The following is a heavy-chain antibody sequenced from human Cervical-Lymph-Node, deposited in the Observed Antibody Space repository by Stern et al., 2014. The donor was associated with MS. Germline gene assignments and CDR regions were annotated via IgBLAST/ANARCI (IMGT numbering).Heavy chain of an antibody. CDR2: FYPEDGET. CDR3: ASAAAFCGGDCYPDQ. V-gene: IGHV1-24*01. CDR1: GYSLSELA. D-gene: IGHD2-21*01. J-gene: IGHJ5*02. Sequence: QVQLVESGPEVKKPGASVKVSCTVYGYSLSELAMHWVRQAPGKGLEWMGTFYPEDGETRLAQKFQGRLTTTEDTSTDTAYMELSSLRSEDTAVYYCASAAAFCGGDCYPDQWGQGTLVTVSS.